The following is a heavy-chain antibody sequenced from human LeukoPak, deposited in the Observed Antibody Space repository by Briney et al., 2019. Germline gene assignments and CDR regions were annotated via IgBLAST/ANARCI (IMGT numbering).Heavy chain of an antibody. CDR1: VDSISSGSYY. J-gene: IGHJ3*02. CDR3: ASLGGFAI. Sequence: SEPLSLTCTVSVDSISSGSYYWNWSRQPAGKGLEWIGRFYISGGTNYNPSLKSRVTISVDTSKNQFSLKLTSVTAADTAVYYCASLGGFAIWGQGTVVTVSS. CDR2: FYISGGT. V-gene: IGHV4-61*02.